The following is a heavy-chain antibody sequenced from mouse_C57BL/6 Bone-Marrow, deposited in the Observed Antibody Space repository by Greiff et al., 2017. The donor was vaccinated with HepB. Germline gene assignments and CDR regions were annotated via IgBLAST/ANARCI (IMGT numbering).Heavy chain of an antibody. J-gene: IGHJ4*01. V-gene: IGHV1-66*01. D-gene: IGHD1-1*01. Sequence: QVQLQQSGPELVKPGASVKISCKASGYSFTSYYIHWVKQRPGQGLEWIGWIYPGSGGTNYNEKFKGKATLTADKSSSTAYMQLSSLTSEDSAVYFCARGGYGSSYRYAMDYWGQGTSVTVSS. CDR1: GYSFTSYY. CDR3: ARGGYGSSYRYAMDY. CDR2: IYPGSGGT.